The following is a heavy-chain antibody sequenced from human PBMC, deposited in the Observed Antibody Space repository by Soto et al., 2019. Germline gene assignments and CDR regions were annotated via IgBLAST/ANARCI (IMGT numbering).Heavy chain of an antibody. CDR3: ARGPYYYGSGSYYGYYGMDV. Sequence: QVQLVQSGAEVKKPGASVKVSCKASGYTFTSYGISWVRQAPGQGLEWMGWISAYNGNTNYAQKLQGRVTMTTDTSTSTAYMELMSLRSDDTAVYYCARGPYYYGSGSYYGYYGMDVWGQGTTVTVSS. J-gene: IGHJ6*02. CDR1: GYTFTSYG. V-gene: IGHV1-18*01. CDR2: ISAYNGNT. D-gene: IGHD3-10*01.